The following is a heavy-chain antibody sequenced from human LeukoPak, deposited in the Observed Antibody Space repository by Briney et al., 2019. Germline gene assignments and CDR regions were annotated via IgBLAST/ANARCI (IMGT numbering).Heavy chain of an antibody. J-gene: IGHJ4*02. V-gene: IGHV6-1*01. D-gene: IGHD6-13*01. Sequence: SQALSLTCAISGDSVSSNSAAWNWIRQSPSRGLEWLGRTYYRSKWFNDYAVSVKSQITINPDTSKHQFSLQLNSVTPEDTAVYYCARGYSSSIDYWGQGTLVTVPS. CDR3: ARGYSSSIDY. CDR2: TYYRSKWFN. CDR1: GDSVSSNSAA.